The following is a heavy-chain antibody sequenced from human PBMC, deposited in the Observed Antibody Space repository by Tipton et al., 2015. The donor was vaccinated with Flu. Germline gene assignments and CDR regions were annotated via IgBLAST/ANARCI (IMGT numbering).Heavy chain of an antibody. V-gene: IGHV3-21*04. CDR2: ISSSSFYI. CDR3: AKTGPSQQLVRFLGPRNWFDP. J-gene: IGHJ5*02. D-gene: IGHD6-13*01. CDR1: GFTFSSYS. Sequence: SLRLSCAASGFTFSSYSLNWVRQAPGKGLEWVSSISSSSFYIHYADSVKGRFTISRDNAKNSVYLQMNSLRAGDTAIYYCAKTGPSQQLVRFLGPRNWFDPWGQGTLVTVSS.